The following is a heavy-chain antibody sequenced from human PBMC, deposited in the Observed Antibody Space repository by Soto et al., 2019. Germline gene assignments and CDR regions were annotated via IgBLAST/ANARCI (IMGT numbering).Heavy chain of an antibody. CDR1: GFTFSSYA. J-gene: IGHJ5*02. CDR2: ISGSGGST. D-gene: IGHD4-17*01. CDR3: AKGPLTVTTTHWFDP. Sequence: GGSLRLSCAASGFTFSSYAMSWVRQAPGKGLEWVSAISGSGGSTYYADSVKGRFTISRDNSKNTLYLQMNSLRAEDTAVYYSAKGPLTVTTTHWFDPWGQGTLVAVSS. V-gene: IGHV3-23*01.